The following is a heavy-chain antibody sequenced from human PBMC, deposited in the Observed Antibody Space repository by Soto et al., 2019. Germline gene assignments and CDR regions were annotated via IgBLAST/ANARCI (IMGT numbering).Heavy chain of an antibody. CDR2: TYYTSRWYT. Sequence: PSQTLSLTCATSGDSVSNKSAAWNWIRQSPSRGLEWLGRTYYTSRWYTDYAVSVVGRITINPDTSRNQFSLQLNSVTPDDTAVYYCARDRSPGSTSWYDCWGRGALVTVSS. V-gene: IGHV6-1*01. CDR1: GDSVSNKSAA. J-gene: IGHJ5*01. CDR3: ARDRSPGSTSWYDC. D-gene: IGHD2-2*01.